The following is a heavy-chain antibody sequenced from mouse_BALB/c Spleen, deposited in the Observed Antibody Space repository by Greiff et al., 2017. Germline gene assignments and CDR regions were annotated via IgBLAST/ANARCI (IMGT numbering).Heavy chain of an antibody. CDR3: ARNGATGYAMDY. J-gene: IGHJ4*01. CDR1: GYTFTNYW. CDR2: IDPSDSYT. Sequence: VQLQQPGAELVKPGASVKLSCKASGYTFTNYWIHWVKQRPGQGLEWIGEIDPSDSYTNYNQKFKGKATLTVDKSSSTAYMQLSSLTSEDSAVYYCARNGATGYAMDYWGQGTSVTVSS. V-gene: IGHV1-69*02.